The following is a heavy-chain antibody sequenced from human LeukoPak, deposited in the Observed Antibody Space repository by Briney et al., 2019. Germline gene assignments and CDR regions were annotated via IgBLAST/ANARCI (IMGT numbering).Heavy chain of an antibody. J-gene: IGHJ3*02. CDR1: GFTFSSYG. Sequence: GGFLRLSCDASGFTFSSYGIHWVRQTPAKGLEWVAVIGSDGRNKFYADSVTGRFSVSRDNSKNTLFLQMNSLRAEDTGVYLCARDDILSDENGFDMWGRGTMVTVSS. CDR2: IGSDGRNK. CDR3: ARDDILSDENGFDM. V-gene: IGHV3-33*01. D-gene: IGHD3-9*01.